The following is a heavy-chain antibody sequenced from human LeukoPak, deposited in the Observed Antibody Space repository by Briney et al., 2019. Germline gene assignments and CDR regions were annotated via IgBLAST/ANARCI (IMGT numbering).Heavy chain of an antibody. V-gene: IGHV3-30*02. CDR3: AKDLRQQLVPETFDY. Sequence: PGGSLRLSCAASGFTFSSYGMHWVRQAPGKGLEWVAFIRYDGSNKYYADSVKGRFTISRDNSKNTLYLQMNSLRAEDTAVYYCAKDLRQQLVPETFDYWGQGTLVTVSS. D-gene: IGHD6-13*01. J-gene: IGHJ4*02. CDR2: IRYDGSNK. CDR1: GFTFSSYG.